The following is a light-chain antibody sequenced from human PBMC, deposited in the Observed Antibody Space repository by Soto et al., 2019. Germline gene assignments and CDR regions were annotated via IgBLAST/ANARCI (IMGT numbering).Light chain of an antibody. Sequence: EVVMTQSPTTLSVSPGERVTLSCRASQTISNTLAWYRKKPGQPPSLLIYGISTRAPGLPAWFSGSGSGTEFTLTISSLQSDDFALYYCQQYNNWPYTFGQGTKLEIK. CDR2: GIS. J-gene: IGKJ2*01. CDR3: QQYNNWPYT. CDR1: QTISNT. V-gene: IGKV3-15*01.